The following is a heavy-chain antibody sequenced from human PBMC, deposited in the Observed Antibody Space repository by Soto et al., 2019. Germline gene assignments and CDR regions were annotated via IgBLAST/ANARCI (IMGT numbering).Heavy chain of an antibody. J-gene: IGHJ4*02. D-gene: IGHD4-17*01. CDR3: ARGRYGDY. Sequence: GAPVKVSSKGSGYTFTSKGISWVRQAPGQGLEWMGWISAHNHNTNYAQKLQGRVTVTTDTSTSTAYMELRSLRSDDTAVYYCARGRYGDYWGQGTLVTVSS. V-gene: IGHV1-18*01. CDR2: ISAHNHNT. CDR1: GYTFTSKG.